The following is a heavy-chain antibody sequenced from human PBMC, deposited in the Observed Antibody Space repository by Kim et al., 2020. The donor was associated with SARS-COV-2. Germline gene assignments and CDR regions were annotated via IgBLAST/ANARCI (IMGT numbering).Heavy chain of an antibody. CDR3: QRVRELGYFDWLSPPGGMDV. Sequence: GGSLRLSCAASGFTFSSYGMHWVRQAPGKGLEWVAVISYDGSNKYYADSVKGRFTISRDNSKNTLYLQMNSLRAEDTAVYYCQRVRELGYFDWLSPPGGMDVWGQGTTVTVSS. CDR2: ISYDGSNK. D-gene: IGHD3-9*01. CDR1: GFTFSSYG. V-gene: IGHV3-30*03. J-gene: IGHJ6*02.